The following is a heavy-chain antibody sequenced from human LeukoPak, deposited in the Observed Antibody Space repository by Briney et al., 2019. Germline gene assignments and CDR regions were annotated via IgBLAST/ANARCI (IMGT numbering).Heavy chain of an antibody. J-gene: IGHJ3*02. CDR2: IRSKAYGGTT. Sequence: GGSLRLSCTASGFTFGDYAMSWVRQAPGKGLEWVGFIRSKAYGGTTEYAASVKGRFTISRDDSKSIAYLQMNSLKTEDTAMYYCTKASIPFDIWGQGTMVTVSS. D-gene: IGHD6-6*01. CDR3: TKASIPFDI. CDR1: GFTFGDYA. V-gene: IGHV3-49*04.